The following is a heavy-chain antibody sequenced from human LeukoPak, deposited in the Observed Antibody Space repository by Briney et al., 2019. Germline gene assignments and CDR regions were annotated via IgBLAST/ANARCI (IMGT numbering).Heavy chain of an antibody. CDR3: ARSPGGSWYEGYNWFDP. CDR2: IYYSGST. CDR1: GGSLSSYY. Sequence: PSETLFLTCTVSGGSLSSYYWGCIRQPPGKGLEWMGYIYYSGSTNYNPSLKSRVTISVDTSKNQFSLKLSSVTAADTAVYYCARSPGGSWYEGYNWFDPWGQGTLVTVSS. J-gene: IGHJ5*02. D-gene: IGHD6-13*01. V-gene: IGHV4-59*01.